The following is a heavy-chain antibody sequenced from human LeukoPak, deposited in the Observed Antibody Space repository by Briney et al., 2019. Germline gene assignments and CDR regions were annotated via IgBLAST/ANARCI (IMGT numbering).Heavy chain of an antibody. J-gene: IGHJ5*02. V-gene: IGHV4-34*01. D-gene: IGHD3-22*01. Sequence: SETLSLTCAVYGGSFSGYYWSWIRQPPGKGLEWIGEINHSGSTNYNPSLKSRVTISVDTSKNQFSLKLSSVTAADTAVYYCAREIVVDWFDPWGQGTLVTVSS. CDR3: AREIVVDWFDP. CDR1: GGSFSGYY. CDR2: INHSGST.